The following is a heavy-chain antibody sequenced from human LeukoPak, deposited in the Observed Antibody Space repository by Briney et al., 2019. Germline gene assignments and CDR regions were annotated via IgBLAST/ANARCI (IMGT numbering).Heavy chain of an antibody. CDR1: GFTFSSYA. CDR3: AKDPGRSGIAAAGALRVDYKSDY. CDR2: ISGSGGST. D-gene: IGHD6-13*01. J-gene: IGHJ4*02. V-gene: IGHV3-23*01. Sequence: GGSLRLSCAASGFTFSSYAMSWVRQAPGKGLEWVSAISGSGGSTYYADSVKGRFTISRDNSKNTLYLQMNSLRAEDTAVYYCAKDPGRSGIAAAGALRVDYKSDYWGQGTLVTVSS.